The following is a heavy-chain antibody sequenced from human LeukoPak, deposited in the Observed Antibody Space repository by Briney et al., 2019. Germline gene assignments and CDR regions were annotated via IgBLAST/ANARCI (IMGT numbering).Heavy chain of an antibody. D-gene: IGHD1-7*01. V-gene: IGHV4-59*12. J-gene: IGHJ4*02. CDR3: ARGQFNYPQPYYFDY. Sequence: SENLSLTCTVPGGSISRYSCWWIRQQHGARPERNGYIFYTGNTNYNPSLRSQVTLSVDTSKNQFSLRLSSVTAADRAVYYCARGQFNYPQPYYFDYWGQGMLVTVSS. CDR1: GGSISRYS. CDR2: IFYTGNT.